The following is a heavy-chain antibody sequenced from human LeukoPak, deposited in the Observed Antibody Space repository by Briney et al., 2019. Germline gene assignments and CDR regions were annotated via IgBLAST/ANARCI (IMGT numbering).Heavy chain of an antibody. J-gene: IGHJ4*02. D-gene: IGHD6-6*01. Sequence: SETLSLTCAVYGESFSGHYWTWIRQPPGKGLEWIGEINHSGITNYNPSLKSRVIISVDTSKNQFSLKLSSVTAADTAVYYCARAVTARPLDYWGQGTLATVSS. V-gene: IGHV4-34*01. CDR3: ARAVTARPLDY. CDR1: GESFSGHY. CDR2: INHSGIT.